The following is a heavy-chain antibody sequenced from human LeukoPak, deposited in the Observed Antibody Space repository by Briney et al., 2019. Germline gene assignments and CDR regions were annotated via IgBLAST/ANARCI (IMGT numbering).Heavy chain of an antibody. V-gene: IGHV4-4*02. J-gene: IGHJ4*02. CDR1: GGSISSSNW. D-gene: IGHD5-18*01. CDR2: IYHSGST. Sequence: SGTLSLTCAVSGGSISSSNWWSWVRQPPGKGLGWIGEIYHSGSTNYNPSLKSRVTISVDKSKNQFSLKLSSVTAADTAVYYCARVMDTAYNYYFDYWGQGTLVTVSS. CDR3: ARVMDTAYNYYFDY.